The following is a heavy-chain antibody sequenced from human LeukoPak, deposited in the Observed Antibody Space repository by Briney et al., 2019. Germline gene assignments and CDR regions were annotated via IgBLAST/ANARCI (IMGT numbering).Heavy chain of an antibody. CDR2: ICYDGSNK. V-gene: IGHV3-33*06. J-gene: IGHJ6*03. D-gene: IGHD4-17*01. CDR3: AKSYGMGDYYYMDV. Sequence: PVGSLRLSCAASGFTFSSYGMHWVRQAPGKGLDGVAVICYDGSNKYYADSVKGRFTISRDNAKNTLYLQMNSLRAEDTAVYYCAKSYGMGDYYYMDVWGKGTTVTVSS. CDR1: GFTFSSYG.